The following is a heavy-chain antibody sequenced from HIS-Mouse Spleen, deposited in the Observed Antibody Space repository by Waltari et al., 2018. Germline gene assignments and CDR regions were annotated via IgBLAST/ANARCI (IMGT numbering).Heavy chain of an antibody. Sequence: QLQLQESGPGLVKPSEPLSLTCTVSGGSISSSSYYWGWLRQPPGTGLEWIGSIYYSGRTYYNPSLKSRVTISVDTSKNQFSLKLSSVTAADTAVYYCARVEGVLSYYDSSGYYYFDYWGQGTLVTVSS. V-gene: IGHV4-39*07. CDR1: GGSISSSSYY. CDR3: ARVEGVLSYYDSSGYYYFDY. CDR2: IYYSGRT. D-gene: IGHD3-22*01. J-gene: IGHJ4*02.